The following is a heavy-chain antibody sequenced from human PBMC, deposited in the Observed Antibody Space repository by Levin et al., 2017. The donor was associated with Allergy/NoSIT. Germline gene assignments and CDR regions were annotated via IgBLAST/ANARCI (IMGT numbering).Heavy chain of an antibody. D-gene: IGHD3-10*01. V-gene: IGHV3-74*01. CDR3: ARDWRLGGPDY. CDR1: GFTFSSYW. J-gene: IGHJ4*02. Sequence: HTGGSLRLSCAASGFTFSSYWMHWVRQVPGKGLVWVSRINSDGSETRYADSVKGRFTISRDNAKNTLYLQMNSLRAEDTALYYCARDWRLGGPDYWGQGTLVTVSS. CDR2: INSDGSET.